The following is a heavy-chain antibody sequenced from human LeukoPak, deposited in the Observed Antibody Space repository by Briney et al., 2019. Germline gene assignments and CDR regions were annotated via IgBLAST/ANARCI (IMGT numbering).Heavy chain of an antibody. Sequence: SETLSLTCTVSGGSISSSSYYWGWIRQPPGKGLEWIGSIYYSGSTYYNPSLKSRVTISVDTSKNQFSLKLSSVTAADTAVYYCASYCSSTSCRIFDYWGQGTLVTVSP. CDR1: GGSISSSSYY. CDR3: ASYCSSTSCRIFDY. V-gene: IGHV4-39*01. D-gene: IGHD2-2*01. J-gene: IGHJ4*02. CDR2: IYYSGST.